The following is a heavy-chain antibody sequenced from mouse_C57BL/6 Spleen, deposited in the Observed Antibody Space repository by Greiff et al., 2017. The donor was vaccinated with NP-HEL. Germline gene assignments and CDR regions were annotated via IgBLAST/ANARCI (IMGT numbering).Heavy chain of an antibody. CDR3: AREPSIVGGYFDV. J-gene: IGHJ1*03. D-gene: IGHD2-5*01. CDR2: INPSSGYT. CDR1: GYTFTSYW. V-gene: IGHV1-7*01. Sequence: VQLQQSGAELAKPGASVKLSCKASGYTFTSYWMHWVKQRPGQGLEWIGYINPSSGYTKYNQKFKDKATLPADNSSSTAYMQLSSLAYEDSAVYYCAREPSIVGGYFDVWGTGTTVTVSS.